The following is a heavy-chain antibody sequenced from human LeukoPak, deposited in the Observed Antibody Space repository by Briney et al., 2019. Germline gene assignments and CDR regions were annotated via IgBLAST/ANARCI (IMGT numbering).Heavy chain of an antibody. CDR2: ISYDGSNK. J-gene: IGHJ4*02. V-gene: IGHV3-30-3*01. D-gene: IGHD4-23*01. CDR1: GFTFSNYA. Sequence: GGSLRLSCAASGFTFSNYAMHWVRQAPGKGLEWVAVISYDGSNKYYADSVKGRFTISRDNGKNTLFLQMNSLRAEDAAVYYCVRGNDYGGPHYWGQGTLVTVSS. CDR3: VRGNDYGGPHY.